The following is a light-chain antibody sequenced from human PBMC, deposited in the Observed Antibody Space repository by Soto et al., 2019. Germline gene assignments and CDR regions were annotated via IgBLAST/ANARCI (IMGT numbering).Light chain of an antibody. Sequence: QSVLTQPPSTSGTPGQRVTISCSGGSSNIGYNYVYWYQQLPGTAPKLLISRNNLRPSGVPDRFSGSKSGTSASLAISGLRSGDEADYYCASWDESLNVLVFGGGTKVTVL. CDR3: ASWDESLNVLV. CDR2: RNN. CDR1: SSNIGYNY. V-gene: IGLV1-47*01. J-gene: IGLJ2*01.